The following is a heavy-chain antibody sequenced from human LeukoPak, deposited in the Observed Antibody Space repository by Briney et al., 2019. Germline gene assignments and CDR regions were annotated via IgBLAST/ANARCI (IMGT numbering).Heavy chain of an antibody. CDR2: INPNSGGT. V-gene: IGHV1-2*06. CDR1: GYTFTGYY. D-gene: IGHD3-10*01. Sequence: ASVKVSCKASGYTFTGYYMHWVRQAPGQGLEWMGRINPNSGGTNYAQKFQGRVTMTRDTAISTAYMELSRLRSDDTAVYYCAREVDREGFDYWGQGTLVTVSS. CDR3: AREVDREGFDY. J-gene: IGHJ4*02.